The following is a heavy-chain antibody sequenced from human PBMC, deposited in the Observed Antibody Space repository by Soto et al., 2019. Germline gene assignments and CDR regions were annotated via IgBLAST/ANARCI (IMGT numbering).Heavy chain of an antibody. J-gene: IGHJ3*01. CDR3: ARGMDRELVVHDAFDL. D-gene: IGHD1-26*01. V-gene: IGHV4-30-2*01. Sequence: SETLSLTCAVSGGSISSGGYSCSWIRQPPGKGLEWIGYIYHSGSTYYNPSLKSRVTISVDRSKNQFSLKLSSVTAADTAVYYCARGMDRELVVHDAFDLWGQGTLVTVSS. CDR2: IYHSGST. CDR1: GGSISSGGYS.